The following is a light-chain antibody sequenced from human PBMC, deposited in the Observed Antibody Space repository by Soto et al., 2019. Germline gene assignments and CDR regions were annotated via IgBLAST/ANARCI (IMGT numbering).Light chain of an antibody. CDR2: DVS. J-gene: IGLJ2*01. CDR1: RSDVGGYNY. V-gene: IGLV2-14*01. Sequence: QSVLTQPASVSGSPRQSITISCTGTRSDVGGYNYVSWYQQHPGKAPKLMIYDVSNRPSGVSNRFSGSKSGNTASLTISGLQAEDEADYYCSSYTSSSTVVFGGGTKVTVL. CDR3: SSYTSSSTVV.